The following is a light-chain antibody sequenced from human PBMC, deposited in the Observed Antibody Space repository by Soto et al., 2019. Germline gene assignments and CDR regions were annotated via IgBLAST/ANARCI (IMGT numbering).Light chain of an antibody. CDR3: QQYDRSWT. Sequence: EIVMTQSPGTLSLSPGERATLSCRASQSVSSSYLAWYQQKPGQAPRLLIHRTSIRATGIPDRFSGSGSGTDFTLTISRLEPEDFAVYYCQQYDRSWTFGQGTKVEIK. V-gene: IGKV3-20*01. CDR2: RTS. CDR1: QSVSSSY. J-gene: IGKJ1*01.